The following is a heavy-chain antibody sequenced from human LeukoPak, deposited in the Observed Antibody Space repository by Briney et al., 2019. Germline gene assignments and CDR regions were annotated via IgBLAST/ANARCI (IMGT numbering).Heavy chain of an antibody. Sequence: ASVKVSCKASGYTFTSYGISWVRQAPGQGLEWMGWINAGNGNTKYSQKSQGRVTITRDTSASTAYMELSSLRSEDTAVYYCARDELGFVTGEYRARGFFDYWPGNPGHRLL. J-gene: IGHJ4*02. V-gene: IGHV1-18*01. CDR3: ARDELGFVTGEYRARGFFDY. CDR2: INAGNGNT. CDR1: GYTFTSYG. D-gene: IGHD7-27*01.